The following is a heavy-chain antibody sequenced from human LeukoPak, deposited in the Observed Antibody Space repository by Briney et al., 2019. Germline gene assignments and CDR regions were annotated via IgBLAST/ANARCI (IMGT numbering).Heavy chain of an antibody. D-gene: IGHD5-18*01. CDR2: ISGSGGST. CDR1: GFTFSDYY. Sequence: GGSLRLSCAASGFTFSDYYMSWVRQAPGKGLEWVSAISGSGGSTYYANSVKGRFTISRDNSKNTLYLQMNNLRVEDTAVFYCASTGQGYTYGFDYWGQGTLVTVSP. V-gene: IGHV3-23*01. CDR3: ASTGQGYTYGFDY. J-gene: IGHJ4*02.